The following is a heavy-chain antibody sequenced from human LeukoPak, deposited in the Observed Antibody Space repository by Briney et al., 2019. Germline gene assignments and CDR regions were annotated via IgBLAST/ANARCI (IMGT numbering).Heavy chain of an antibody. CDR2: IKQDGSET. Sequence: PGGSVRLSCAASGFSLSSHWMYWVRQAPGKGLEWVANIKQDGSETFYPDSVKGRFIVSRDNAKNTLYLQMNSLRAEDSAVYYCTRIIAEVPGFSDYCDSWGQGTLVTVSS. CDR3: TRIIAEVPGFSDYCDS. CDR1: GFSLSSHW. V-gene: IGHV3-7*05. D-gene: IGHD2-2*01. J-gene: IGHJ4*02.